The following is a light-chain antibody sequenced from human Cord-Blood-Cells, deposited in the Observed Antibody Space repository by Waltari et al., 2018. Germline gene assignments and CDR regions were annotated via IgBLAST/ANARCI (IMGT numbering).Light chain of an antibody. Sequence: ELVWTQSPGTLSLSPGERPTLSCRASQSVSSSYLAWYQQNPGQAPRLLIYGASSRATGIPDRFSGSGSGTDFTLTISRLEPEDFAVYYCQQYGSSPSAFGQGTKVEIK. CDR1: QSVSSSY. J-gene: IGKJ1*01. CDR3: QQYGSSPSA. V-gene: IGKV3-20*01. CDR2: GAS.